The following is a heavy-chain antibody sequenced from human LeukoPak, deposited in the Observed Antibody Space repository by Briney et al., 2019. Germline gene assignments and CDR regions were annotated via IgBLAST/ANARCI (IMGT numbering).Heavy chain of an antibody. J-gene: IGHJ4*02. V-gene: IGHV1-24*01. Sequence: ASVKVSCKVSGYTLTELSMHWVRQAPGKGLEWMGGFDPEDGETIYAQKFQGRVTMTEDTSTDTAYMELSSLRSEDTAVYYCATGVQLWLGWPFDYWGQGNLVTVSS. CDR1: GYTLTELS. D-gene: IGHD5-18*01. CDR3: ATGVQLWLGWPFDY. CDR2: FDPEDGET.